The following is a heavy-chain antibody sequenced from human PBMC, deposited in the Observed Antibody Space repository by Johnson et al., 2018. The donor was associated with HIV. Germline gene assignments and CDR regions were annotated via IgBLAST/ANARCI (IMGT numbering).Heavy chain of an antibody. CDR3: AKDRAWRVGLASAFDI. J-gene: IGHJ3*02. CDR1: GFTFSSYA. D-gene: IGHD2-21*01. CDR2: ISGSGGST. Sequence: VQLLESGGGLVQPGGSLRLSCAASGFTFSSYAMSWVCQAPGKGLEWVSAISGSGGSTYYADSVKGRFTISRDNSKNTLYLQMNSLRAEDTAVYYCAKDRAWRVGLASAFDIWGQGTMVTVSS. V-gene: IGHV3-23*01.